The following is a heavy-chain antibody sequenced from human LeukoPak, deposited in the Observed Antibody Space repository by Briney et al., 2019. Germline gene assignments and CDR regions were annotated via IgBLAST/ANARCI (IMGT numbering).Heavy chain of an antibody. CDR1: GFTFSGYA. Sequence: PGGSLRLSCAASGFTFSGYAMSWVRQAPGKGLEWVSAISGSGGSTYYADSVKGRYTISRDNSKNTLYLQMNSLRAEDTAVYYCAKAARYGGEYYFDYWGQGTLVTVSS. J-gene: IGHJ4*02. CDR2: ISGSGGST. V-gene: IGHV3-23*01. D-gene: IGHD3-10*01. CDR3: AKAARYGGEYYFDY.